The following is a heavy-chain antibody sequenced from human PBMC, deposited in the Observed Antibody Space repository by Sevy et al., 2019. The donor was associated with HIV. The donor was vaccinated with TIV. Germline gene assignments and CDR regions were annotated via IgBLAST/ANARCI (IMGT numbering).Heavy chain of an antibody. D-gene: IGHD3-22*01. CDR3: ASGGRHYYDSSGYYEFGTFDY. CDR2: IYYSGST. V-gene: IGHV4-59*01. CDR1: GGSISSYY. Sequence: SETLSLTCTVSGGSISSYYWSWIRQPPGKGLEWIGYIYYSGSTNYNPSLKSQVTISVETSKNQFSLKLSSVTAADTAVYYCASGGRHYYDSSGYYEFGTFDYWGQGTLVTVSS. J-gene: IGHJ4*02.